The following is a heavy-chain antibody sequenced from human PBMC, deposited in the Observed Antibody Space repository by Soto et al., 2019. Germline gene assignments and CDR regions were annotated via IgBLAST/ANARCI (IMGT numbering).Heavy chain of an antibody. D-gene: IGHD3-16*01. V-gene: IGHV1-18*04. CDR1: AYAFSKYG. Sequence: QPHLEQSGPEVKKPGASVKISCKASAYAFSKYGFNWVRRAPGQGLEWLAWISSYNDNTNYAQKVQGRVTVTKDTYANTIYMDLRSLTSDDTAVEYCASGSWGLHGEGFDPWGQGTLVTVSS. CDR3: ASGSWGLHGEGFDP. J-gene: IGHJ5*02. CDR2: ISSYNDNT.